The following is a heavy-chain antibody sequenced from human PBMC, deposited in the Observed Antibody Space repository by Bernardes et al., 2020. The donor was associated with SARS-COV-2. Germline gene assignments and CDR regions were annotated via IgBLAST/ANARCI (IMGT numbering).Heavy chain of an antibody. J-gene: IGHJ4*02. CDR1: GFTFGDYA. D-gene: IGHD5-12*01. CDR2: IRTKTYGGTT. V-gene: IGHV3-49*04. CDR3: TRIKGGVATIYYLDY. Sequence: GSLRLSCTASGFTFGDYAMSWVRQAPGKGLEWVGFIRTKTYGGTTEHAASVKGRFTISRDDSKSIAYLQMSSLKTEDTAVYYCTRIKGGVATIYYLDYWGQGTLVTVSS.